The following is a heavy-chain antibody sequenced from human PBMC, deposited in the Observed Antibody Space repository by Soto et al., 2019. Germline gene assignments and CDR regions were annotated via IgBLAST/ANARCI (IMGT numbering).Heavy chain of an antibody. V-gene: IGHV3-48*02. CDR2: IRTSSSTV. CDR3: PRDAYYSPDY. J-gene: IGHJ4*02. CDR1: GFPFSGLN. D-gene: IGHD2-15*01. Sequence: VGSLRLSCAVSGFPFSGLNMNCVRQAPGKGLEWVSNIRTSSSTVYYADSVKGRFSVSRDNAKNTLYLQMSSLRDEDTAVYYCPRDAYYSPDYWGQGTPVTVSS.